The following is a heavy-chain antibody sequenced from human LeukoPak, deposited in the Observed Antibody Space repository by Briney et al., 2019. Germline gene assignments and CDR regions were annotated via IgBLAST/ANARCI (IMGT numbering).Heavy chain of an antibody. J-gene: IGHJ4*02. D-gene: IGHD3-9*01. CDR1: GGSISSGDYY. V-gene: IGHV4-61*08. CDR2: IYYSGST. CDR3: ARGKLRYFDWLPLPDY. Sequence: SQTLSLTCTVSGGSISSGDYYWSWIRQPPGKGLEWIGYIYYSGSTNYNPSLKSRVTISVDTSKNQFSLKLSSVTAADTAMYYCARGKLRYFDWLPLPDYWGQGTLVTVSS.